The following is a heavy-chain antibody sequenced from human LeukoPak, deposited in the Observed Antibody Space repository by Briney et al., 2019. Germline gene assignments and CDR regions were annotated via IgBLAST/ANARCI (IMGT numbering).Heavy chain of an antibody. V-gene: IGHV3-23*01. J-gene: IGHJ4*02. CDR2: ISGGGGST. CDR3: AKGGKWDVTPFDY. D-gene: IGHD1-26*01. CDR1: GFTFTSYS. Sequence: GGSLRLSCAASGFTFTSYSMNWVRQAPGKGLEWVSTISGGGGSTYYADSEKGRFTISRDNSKNTLYLQVNSLRAEDTAVYYCAKGGKWDVTPFDYWGQGTLVTVSS.